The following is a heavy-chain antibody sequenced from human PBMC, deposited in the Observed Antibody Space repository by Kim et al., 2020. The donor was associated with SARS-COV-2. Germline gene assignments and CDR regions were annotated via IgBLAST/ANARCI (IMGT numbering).Heavy chain of an antibody. V-gene: IGHV3-53*01. CDR2: FYSGGSA. CDR3: VRDHYDSSGYYGLWYFDL. Sequence: GGSLRLSCEVSGFTVSSNYMSWVRQAPGKGLEWVSAFYSGGSAYYADSVKGRFTISRGNSKNTLNLQMNSLRVEDTAVYYCVRDHYDSSGYYGLWYFDLWGRGTLVSVSS. J-gene: IGHJ2*01. D-gene: IGHD3-22*01. CDR1: GFTVSSNY.